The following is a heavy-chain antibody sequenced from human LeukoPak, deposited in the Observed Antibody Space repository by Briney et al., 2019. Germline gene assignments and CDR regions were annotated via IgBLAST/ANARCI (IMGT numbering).Heavy chain of an antibody. CDR1: GYTFTSYG. D-gene: IGHD3-16*01. Sequence: GASVKVSCKASGYTFTSYGISWVRQAPGQGLEWMGWISAYNGNTNYAQKLQGRVTMTTDTSTSTAYMELRSLRPDDTAVYYCARDSHDYVWGSLGYWGQGTLVTVSS. V-gene: IGHV1-18*04. CDR3: ARDSHDYVWGSLGY. CDR2: ISAYNGNT. J-gene: IGHJ4*02.